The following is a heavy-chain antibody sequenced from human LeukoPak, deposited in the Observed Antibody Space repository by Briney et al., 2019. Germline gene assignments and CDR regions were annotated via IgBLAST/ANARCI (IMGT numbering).Heavy chain of an antibody. D-gene: IGHD6-13*01. V-gene: IGHV4-34*01. Sequence: PSETLSLTCAVYGGSFSAYYWSWIRQPPGKGLERIAEINHSGTTNYKPSLKSRVTISIDTSKNQFSLKLSSVTAADTAVYYCASSRGYSSSLWYYYMDVWGKGTTVTVSS. CDR3: ASSRGYSSSLWYYYMDV. J-gene: IGHJ6*03. CDR2: INHSGTT. CDR1: GGSFSAYY.